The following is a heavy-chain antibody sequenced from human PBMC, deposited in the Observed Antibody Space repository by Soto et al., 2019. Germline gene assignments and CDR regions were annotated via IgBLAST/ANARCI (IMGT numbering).Heavy chain of an antibody. D-gene: IGHD5-18*01. J-gene: IGHJ4*02. Sequence: SETLSLTCTVSGGSISSSSYYWGWIRQPPGKGLEWIGSIYYSGSTYYNPSLKSRVTISVDTSKNQFSLKLSSVTAADTAVYYCAILVDTAMVQPYYFDDWGQGTLVTVSS. V-gene: IGHV4-39*01. CDR3: AILVDTAMVQPYYFDD. CDR2: IYYSGST. CDR1: GGSISSSSYY.